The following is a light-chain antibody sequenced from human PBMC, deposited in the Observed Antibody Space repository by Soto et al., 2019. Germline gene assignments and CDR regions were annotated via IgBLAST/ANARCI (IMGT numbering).Light chain of an antibody. V-gene: IGKV3-20*01. CDR3: QQYGSSGT. J-gene: IGKJ1*01. CDR1: QSVSNNY. CDR2: GAS. Sequence: CWASQSVSNNYLAWYQQKPGQAPRLLIYGASNRATGIPDRFSCSGSGTDFTLTISRLEPEDFAVYYCQQYGSSGTFGQGTKVDIK.